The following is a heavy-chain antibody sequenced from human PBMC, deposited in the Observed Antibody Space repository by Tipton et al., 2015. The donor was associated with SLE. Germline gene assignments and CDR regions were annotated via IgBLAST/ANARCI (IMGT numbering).Heavy chain of an antibody. CDR3: AKGYYYGSGTYGYFDY. CDR2: LTGSGGTT. CDR1: GFTFSNYG. J-gene: IGHJ4*02. D-gene: IGHD3-10*01. V-gene: IGHV3-23*01. Sequence: SLRLSCAASGFTFSNYGMSWVRQAPGKGLEWVSGLTGSGGTTHYADSVKGRFTISRDNSKNTVYLEMNSLRAEDTAVYYCAKGYYYGSGTYGYFDYWGQGTPVTVSS.